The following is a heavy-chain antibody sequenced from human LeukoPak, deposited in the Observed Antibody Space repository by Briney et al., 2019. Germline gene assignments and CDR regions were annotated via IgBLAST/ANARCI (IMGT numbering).Heavy chain of an antibody. CDR3: AKSGYGYGRHYYMDV. J-gene: IGHJ6*03. Sequence: GASVKVSCKASGYTFTSYYMHWVRQAPGQGLEWMGWINPNSGGTNYAQKFQGRVTMTRDTSISTAYMELSRLRSDDTAVYYCAKSGYGYGRHYYMDVWGKGTTVTISS. V-gene: IGHV1-2*02. D-gene: IGHD5-18*01. CDR1: GYTFTSYY. CDR2: INPNSGGT.